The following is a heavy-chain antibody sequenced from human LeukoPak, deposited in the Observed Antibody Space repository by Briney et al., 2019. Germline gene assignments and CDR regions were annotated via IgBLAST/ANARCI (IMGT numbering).Heavy chain of an antibody. J-gene: IGHJ4*02. Sequence: SETLSLTCTVSGGSISSRDYYWSWIRQHPEKGLEWIGYIHYTGITYYNPSLKSRVTISLDTSKKQYSLKLSSATAADTAKYYCASQIVGAFFAYWGQGTLVTVSS. D-gene: IGHD1-26*01. CDR1: GGSISSRDYY. CDR2: IHYTGIT. V-gene: IGHV4-31*03. CDR3: ASQIVGAFFAY.